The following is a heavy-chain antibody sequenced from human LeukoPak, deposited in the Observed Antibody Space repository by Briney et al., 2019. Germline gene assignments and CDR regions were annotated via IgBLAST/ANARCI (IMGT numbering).Heavy chain of an antibody. CDR2: INPSGGST. J-gene: IGHJ4*02. CDR3: ASNYGSGSYFDY. Sequence: ASVKVSCKASGYTFTSYYMHWVRQAPGQGLEWMGVINPSGGSTSYAQKFQGRVTMTRDTSTSTVYMELSSLRSEDTAVYYCASNYGSGSYFDYWGQGTLVTVSS. V-gene: IGHV1-46*03. D-gene: IGHD3-10*01. CDR1: GYTFTSYY.